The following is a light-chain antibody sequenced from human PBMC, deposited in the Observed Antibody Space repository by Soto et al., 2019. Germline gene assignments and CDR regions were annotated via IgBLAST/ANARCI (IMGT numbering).Light chain of an antibody. CDR3: QQYNYWPRT. CDR2: GAS. V-gene: IGKV3-15*01. CDR1: QNISSN. J-gene: IGKJ1*01. Sequence: EIVMTQSPATLSVSPGERATLPCRASQNISSNLAWYQQKPGQAPRLLIYGASTRATGIPARFSGSGSGTEFTLTISSLQSEDFAVYYCQQYNYWPRTFGQGTKVDIK.